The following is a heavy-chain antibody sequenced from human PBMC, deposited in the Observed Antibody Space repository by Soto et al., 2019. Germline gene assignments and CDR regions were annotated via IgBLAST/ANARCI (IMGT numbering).Heavy chain of an antibody. V-gene: IGHV3-48*03. CDR2: ISSSGSTI. J-gene: IGHJ6*02. CDR1: GFTFSSYE. CDR3: ARDYDFWSGYQDYYYGMDV. Sequence: PGGSLRLFCAASGFTFSSYEMNWVRQAPGKGLEWVSYISSSGSTIYYADSVKGRFTISRDNAKNSLYLQMNSLRAEDTAVYYCARDYDFWSGYQDYYYGMDVWGQGTTVTVSS. D-gene: IGHD3-3*01.